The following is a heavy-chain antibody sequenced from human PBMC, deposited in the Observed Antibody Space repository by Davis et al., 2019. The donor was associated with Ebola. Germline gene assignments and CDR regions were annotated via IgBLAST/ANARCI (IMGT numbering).Heavy chain of an antibody. CDR1: GYTFTSYG. CDR3: AKQQWLVEWFWFDP. Sequence: AASVKVSCKASGYTFTSYGITWVRQAPGQGLEWMGWINPHNGNTNYAQNVQGRVTMTTDTSTSTAYMEVGSLRSDDTAVYYCAKQQWLVEWFWFDPWGQGSLVTVSS. CDR2: INPHNGNT. V-gene: IGHV1-18*04. D-gene: IGHD6-19*01. J-gene: IGHJ5*02.